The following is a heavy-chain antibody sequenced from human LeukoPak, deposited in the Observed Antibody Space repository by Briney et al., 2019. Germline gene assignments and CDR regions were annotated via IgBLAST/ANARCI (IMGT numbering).Heavy chain of an antibody. V-gene: IGHV4-59*01. CDR2: IYYSGST. D-gene: IGHD5-18*01. CDR1: GGSISSYY. Sequence: PSETLSLTCTVSGGSISSYYWSWIRQPPGKGLEWIGYIYYSGSTNYNPSLKSRVTISVDTSKNQFSLKLSSVAAADTAVYYCARSGTAMASPDSWGQGTLVTVSS. CDR3: ARSGTAMASPDS. J-gene: IGHJ4*02.